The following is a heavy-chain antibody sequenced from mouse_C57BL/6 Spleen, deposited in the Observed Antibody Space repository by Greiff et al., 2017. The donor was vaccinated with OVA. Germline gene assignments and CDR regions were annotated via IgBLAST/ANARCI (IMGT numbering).Heavy chain of an antibody. J-gene: IGHJ1*03. D-gene: IGHD2-4*01. CDR2: IHPNSGST. CDR3: ARYGYDYDGYFDV. CDR1: GYTFTSYW. V-gene: IGHV1-64*01. Sequence: QAQLQQPGAELVKPGASVKLSCKASGYTFTSYWIHWVKQRPGQGLEWIGMIHPNSGSTNYNEKFKSKATLTVDKSSSTAYMQLSSLTSEDSAVYYCARYGYDYDGYFDVWGTGTTVTVSS.